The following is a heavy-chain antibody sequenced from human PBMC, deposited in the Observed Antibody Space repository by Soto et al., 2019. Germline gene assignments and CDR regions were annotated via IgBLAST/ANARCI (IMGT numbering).Heavy chain of an antibody. J-gene: IGHJ4*02. CDR1: GFTFSRDG. V-gene: IGHV3-23*01. Sequence: GGSLRLSCAASGFTFSRDGMSWVRQAPGKGLEWVSLITDNGRNTYYADSVKGRFTISRDNTKNTLFLQMNSLRAEDTAVYYCAKERATTTAFDYWGQGALVTVSS. D-gene: IGHD4-17*01. CDR2: ITDNGRNT. CDR3: AKERATTTAFDY.